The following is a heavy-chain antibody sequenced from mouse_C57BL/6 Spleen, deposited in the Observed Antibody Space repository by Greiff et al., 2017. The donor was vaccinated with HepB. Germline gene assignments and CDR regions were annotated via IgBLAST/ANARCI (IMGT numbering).Heavy chain of an antibody. J-gene: IGHJ4*01. CDR2: ISNGGGST. CDR3: ARELGDYYAMDY. D-gene: IGHD4-1*01. CDR1: GFTFSDYY. V-gene: IGHV5-12*01. Sequence: DVMLVESGGGLVQPGGSLKLSCAASGFTFSDYYMYWVRQTPEKRLEWVAYISNGGGSTYYPDTVKGRFTISRDNAKNTLYLQMSRLKSEDTAMYYCARELGDYYAMDYWGQGTSVTVSS.